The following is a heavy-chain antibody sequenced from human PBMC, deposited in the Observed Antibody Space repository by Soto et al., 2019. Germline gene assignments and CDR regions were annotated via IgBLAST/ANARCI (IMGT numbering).Heavy chain of an antibody. CDR2: ISAYNGDT. V-gene: IGHV1-18*01. J-gene: IGHJ6*02. CDR3: ARCGNYYNNNMDV. D-gene: IGHD3-22*01. CDR1: DYTFTTYG. Sequence: ASVKVSCKASDYTFTTYGISWVRQAPGQGLEWMGWISAYNGDTNYAQKLQGRVTMTTDTSTSTAYMELRSLRSDDTAVYYCARCGNYYNNNMDVWGQGTTVTVSS.